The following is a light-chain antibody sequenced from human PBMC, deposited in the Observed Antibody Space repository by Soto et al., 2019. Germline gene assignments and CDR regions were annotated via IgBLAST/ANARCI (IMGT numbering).Light chain of an antibody. CDR1: QSISSY. Sequence: DIQMTQSPSSLSASVVDRVTITCRASQSISSYLNWYQQKPGKAPKLLIYVASSLQSGVPSRFSGSGSGTDFTLTISSLEPEDFAVYYCQQRSNWPPVTFGQGTKVDIK. J-gene: IGKJ1*01. CDR2: VAS. V-gene: IGKV1-39*01. CDR3: QQRSNWPPVT.